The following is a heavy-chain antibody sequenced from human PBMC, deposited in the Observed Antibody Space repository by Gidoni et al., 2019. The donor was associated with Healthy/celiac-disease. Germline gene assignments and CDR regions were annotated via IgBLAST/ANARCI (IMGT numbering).Heavy chain of an antibody. CDR2: IYYSGST. Sequence: QLQLQESGPGLVKPSETLSLTCTVSGGSISSSSYYWGWIRQPPGKGLEWIGSIYYSGSTYYNPSLKSRVTISVDTSKNQFSLKLSSVTAADTAVYYCARDHVDTAMVTSWYFDLWGRGTLVTVSS. CDR1: GGSISSSSYY. J-gene: IGHJ2*01. CDR3: ARDHVDTAMVTSWYFDL. D-gene: IGHD5-18*01. V-gene: IGHV4-39*07.